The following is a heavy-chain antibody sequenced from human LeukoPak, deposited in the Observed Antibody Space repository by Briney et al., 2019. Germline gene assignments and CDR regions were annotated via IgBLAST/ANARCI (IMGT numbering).Heavy chain of an antibody. J-gene: IGHJ4*02. CDR2: IYYSGST. CDR1: GGSIISYY. Sequence: PSETLSLTCTVSGGSIISYYSSWIRQPPGKGLEWIGYIYYSGSTNYNPSLKSRVTISVDTSKNQFSLKLSSVTAADTAVYYCARGYSGYDWVFDYWGQGTLVTVSS. D-gene: IGHD5-12*01. CDR3: ARGYSGYDWVFDY. V-gene: IGHV4-59*01.